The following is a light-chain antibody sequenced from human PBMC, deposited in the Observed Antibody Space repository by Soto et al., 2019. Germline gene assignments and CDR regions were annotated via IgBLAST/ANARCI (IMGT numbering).Light chain of an antibody. Sequence: IVMTQSPATLSVSQGERATLSCRASQSVRSNLAWYQQKPGQAPRLLIYGASTRATSFPARFSGSGSGTDFTLTISSLQSEDFAVYYCQQYNNWPWTFGQGTKV. CDR3: QQYNNWPWT. CDR1: QSVRSN. J-gene: IGKJ1*01. CDR2: GAS. V-gene: IGKV3-15*01.